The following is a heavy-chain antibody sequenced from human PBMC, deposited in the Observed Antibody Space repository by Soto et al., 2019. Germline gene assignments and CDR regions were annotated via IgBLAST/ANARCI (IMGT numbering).Heavy chain of an antibody. V-gene: IGHV3-30*18. CDR1: GFTFSSYG. CDR2: ISYDGSNK. D-gene: IGHD3-3*01. CDR3: AKDSSYYDFSYGMDV. Sequence: GGPLRLSCAASGFTFSSYGMHWVRQAPGKGLEWVAVISYDGSNKYYADSVKGRFTISRDNSKNTLYLQMNSLRAEDTAVYYCAKDSSYYDFSYGMDVWGQGTTVTVSS. J-gene: IGHJ6*02.